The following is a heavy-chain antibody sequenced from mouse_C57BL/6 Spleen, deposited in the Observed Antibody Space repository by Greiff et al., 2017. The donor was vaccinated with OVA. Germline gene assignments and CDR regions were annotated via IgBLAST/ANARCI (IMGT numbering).Heavy chain of an antibody. V-gene: IGHV1-80*01. CDR1: GYAFRSYW. J-gene: IGHJ1*03. CDR2: IYPGDGDT. D-gene: IGHD1-1*02. CDR3: ARNRIGSYRYFDV. Sequence: QVQLQQSGAELVKPGASVKISCKASGYAFRSYWMNWVKQRPGKGLEWIGQIYPGDGDTNYNGKFKGKATLTADKSSSTAYMQLSSLTSEDSAVYFCARNRIGSYRYFDVWGTGTTVTVSS.